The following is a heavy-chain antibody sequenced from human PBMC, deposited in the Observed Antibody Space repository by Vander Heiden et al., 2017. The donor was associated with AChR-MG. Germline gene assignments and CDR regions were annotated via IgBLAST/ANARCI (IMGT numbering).Heavy chain of an antibody. V-gene: IGHV1-69*06. CDR2: INPIFGTA. CDR3: ARGTTVTTSWGY. D-gene: IGHD4-17*01. J-gene: IGHJ4*02. CDR1: GGTFSNYA. Sequence: VQLVQSGAEVKKPGSSVKVSCKASGGTFSNYAINWVRQAPGQGLEWMGGINPIFGTANYAQKFQDRVTITADKSTSTAYMELSSLRSEDTAVYYCARGTTVTTSWGYWCQGTLVTVSS.